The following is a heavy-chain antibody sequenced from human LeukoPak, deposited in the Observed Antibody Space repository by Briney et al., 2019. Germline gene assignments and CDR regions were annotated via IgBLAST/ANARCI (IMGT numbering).Heavy chain of an antibody. CDR1: GYSFTSYW. CDR2: IFPGDSDT. V-gene: IGHV5-51*01. J-gene: IGHJ5*02. Sequence: GESLKISCKGSGYSFTSYWIGWVRQMPGKGLEWMGIIFPGDSDTRYSPSFQGQVTISADKSISTAYLQWSSLKASGTAMYYCARQGIAICSSTSCYNWFDPWGQGTLVTVSS. D-gene: IGHD2-2*01. CDR3: ARQGIAICSSTSCYNWFDP.